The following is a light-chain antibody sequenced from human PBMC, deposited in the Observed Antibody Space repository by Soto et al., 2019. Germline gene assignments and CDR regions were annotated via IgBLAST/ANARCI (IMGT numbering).Light chain of an antibody. CDR3: QQYTSYSP. CDR1: QSINNL. CDR2: KAP. Sequence: DIQMTQSPSTLSASVGDRVTITCRASQSINNLLAWYQQKPGKAPKLLIYKAPNLESGVPSRFSGNGSGTEFTLTISSLQPDDFATYYCQQYTSYSPFGGGTKVEIK. J-gene: IGKJ4*02. V-gene: IGKV1-5*03.